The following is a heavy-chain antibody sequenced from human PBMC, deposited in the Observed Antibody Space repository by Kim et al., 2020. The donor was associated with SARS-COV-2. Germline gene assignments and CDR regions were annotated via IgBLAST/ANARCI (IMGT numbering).Heavy chain of an antibody. D-gene: IGHD6-19*01. Sequence: GGSLRLSCAASGFTFNNYAMSWVRQAPGKGLEWVAVTYSSGSSTDYADSVKGRFTISRDNSKNTVYLQMNSLRAEDTARYYCVRDQWGYTAVAGIWGQGTLVRVSS. J-gene: IGHJ1*01. CDR1: GFTFNNYA. CDR3: VRDQWGYTAVAGI. V-gene: IGHV3-23*03. CDR2: TYSSGSST.